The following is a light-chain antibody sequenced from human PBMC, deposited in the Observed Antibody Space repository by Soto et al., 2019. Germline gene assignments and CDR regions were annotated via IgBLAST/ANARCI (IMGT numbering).Light chain of an antibody. CDR2: WNN. CDR3: AAWDDSLNVL. CDR1: SSNIGSHY. Sequence: QSVLTQPPSASGTPGQRVTISCSGSSSNIGSHYVYWYQQLPGTAPKLLIYWNNHRPSGVPDRFSGSKSGTSASLAISGLRSEDEADYYCAAWDDSLNVLFGGGTKLTVL. J-gene: IGLJ2*01. V-gene: IGLV1-47*01.